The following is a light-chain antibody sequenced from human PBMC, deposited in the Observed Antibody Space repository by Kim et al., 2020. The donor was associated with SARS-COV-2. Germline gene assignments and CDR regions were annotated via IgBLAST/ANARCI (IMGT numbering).Light chain of an antibody. CDR3: SSYTSSSTPVV. CDR2: DVS. CDR1: SSDVGGYNY. V-gene: IGLV2-14*03. Sequence: SITISCTGTSSDVGGYNYVSWYQQQPGKAPKLMIYDVSNRPSGVSNRFSGFKSGNTASLTISGLQAEDEADYYCSSYTSSSTPVVFGGGTQLTVL. J-gene: IGLJ2*01.